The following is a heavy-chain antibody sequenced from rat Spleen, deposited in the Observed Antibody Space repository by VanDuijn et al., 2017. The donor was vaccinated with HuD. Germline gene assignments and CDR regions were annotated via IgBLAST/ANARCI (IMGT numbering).Heavy chain of an antibody. V-gene: IGHV5-25*01. CDR3: ARRGYNYYFDY. J-gene: IGHJ2*01. CDR1: GFTFNNYY. Sequence: EVQLVESGGDLVQPGRSMKVSCAASGFTFNNYYMAWVRQAPTKALEWVASITTGGGSTYYRDSVKGRFTISRDNAKSTLYLQMDSLRSEDTATYYCARRGYNYYFDYWGQGVMVTVSS. D-gene: IGHD1-4*01. CDR2: ITTGGGST.